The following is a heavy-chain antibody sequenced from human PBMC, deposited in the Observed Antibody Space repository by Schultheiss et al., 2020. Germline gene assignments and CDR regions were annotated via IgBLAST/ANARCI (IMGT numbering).Heavy chain of an antibody. D-gene: IGHD5-12*01. CDR2: IKQDGSEK. CDR3: ARDALVATILLDY. CDR1: GFTFSSYA. Sequence: GGSLRLSCAASGFTFSSYAMSWVRQAPGKGLEWVANIKQDGSEKYYVDSVKGRFTISRDNAKNSLYLQMNSLRAEDTAVYYCARDALVATILLDYWGQGTLV. V-gene: IGHV3-7*01. J-gene: IGHJ4*02.